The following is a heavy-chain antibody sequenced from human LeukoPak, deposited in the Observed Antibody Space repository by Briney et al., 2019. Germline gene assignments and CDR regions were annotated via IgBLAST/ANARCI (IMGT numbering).Heavy chain of an antibody. CDR2: IYYSGST. V-gene: IGHV4-59*01. CDR1: GGSFSGYY. Sequence: SETLSLTCAVYGGSFSGYYWSWIRQPAGKGLEWIGYIYYSGSTNYNPSLKSRVTISVDTSKNQFSLKLSSVTAADTAVYYCARRPIVGSTGFYFDPWGPGTLVTVSS. CDR3: ARRPIVGSTGFYFDP. D-gene: IGHD1-26*01. J-gene: IGHJ5*02.